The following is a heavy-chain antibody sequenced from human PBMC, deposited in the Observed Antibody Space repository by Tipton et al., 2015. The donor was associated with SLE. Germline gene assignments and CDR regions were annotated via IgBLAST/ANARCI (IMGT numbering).Heavy chain of an antibody. Sequence: TLSLTCAVSGYSISSGYYWGWIRQPPGKGLEWIGYIYYSGSTNYNPSLKSRVTISVDTSKNQFSLKLSSVTAADTAVYYCTRGARVPATGAYWGQGTLVTVSS. V-gene: IGHV4-38-2*01. J-gene: IGHJ4*02. CDR1: GYSISSGYY. D-gene: IGHD2-2*01. CDR2: IYYSGST. CDR3: TRGARVPATGAY.